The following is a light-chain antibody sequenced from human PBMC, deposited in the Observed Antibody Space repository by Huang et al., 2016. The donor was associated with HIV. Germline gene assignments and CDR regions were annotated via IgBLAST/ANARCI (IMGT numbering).Light chain of an antibody. V-gene: IGKV1-39*01. CDR1: QGVTTY. CDR2: GTS. Sequence: DIEMTQSPSSLSASVGDRITITCRPSQGVTTYLNWYQQKPGKAPKLLISGTSNLQRGVPSRFRGGGSWQHFTLTITGLQPEDSGTYYCQQTYTDSWTFGPGTKVEIK. CDR3: QQTYTDSWT. J-gene: IGKJ1*01.